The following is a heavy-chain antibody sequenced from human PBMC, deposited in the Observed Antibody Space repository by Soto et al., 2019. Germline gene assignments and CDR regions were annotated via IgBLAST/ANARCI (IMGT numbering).Heavy chain of an antibody. D-gene: IGHD5-18*01. CDR1: GFTFSSYS. Sequence: GGSLRLSCAASGFTFSSYSMNWVRQAPGKGLEWVSYISSSSSTIYYADSVKGRFTISRDNAKNSLYLQMNSLRDEDTAVYYCARETQSDTGASIQLWLLNYYYGMDVWGQGTTVTVSS. CDR2: ISSSSSTI. CDR3: ARETQSDTGASIQLWLLNYYYGMDV. V-gene: IGHV3-48*02. J-gene: IGHJ6*02.